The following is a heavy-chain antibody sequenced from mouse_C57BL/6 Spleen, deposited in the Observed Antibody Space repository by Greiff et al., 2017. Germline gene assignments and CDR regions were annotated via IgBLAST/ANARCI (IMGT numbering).Heavy chain of an antibody. CDR3: ARVGITTVVEGNYAMDY. D-gene: IGHD1-1*01. CDR1: GYTFTSYW. J-gene: IGHJ4*01. Sequence: QVQLQQPGAELVKPGASVKMSCKASGYTFTSYWITWVKQRPGQGLEWIGDIYPGSGSTNYNEKFKSKATLTVDTSSSTAYMQLSSLTSEDSAVYYCARVGITTVVEGNYAMDYWGQGTSVTVSS. V-gene: IGHV1-55*01. CDR2: IYPGSGST.